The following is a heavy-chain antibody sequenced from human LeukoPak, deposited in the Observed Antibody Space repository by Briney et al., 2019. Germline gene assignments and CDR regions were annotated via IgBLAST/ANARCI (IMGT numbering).Heavy chain of an antibody. CDR3: ASQSSGSYFNCFDP. CDR2: MYYSGSP. V-gene: IGHV4-39*01. D-gene: IGHD3-10*01. CDR1: GGSISSSSYY. Sequence: PSETLSLTCTVSGGSISSSSYYWGWIRQPPGKGLEWIGSMYYSGSPHYNPSLKSRVTISVDTSKNQFSLKLSSVTAADTAVHYCASQSSGSYFNCFDPWGQGTLVTVSS. J-gene: IGHJ5*02.